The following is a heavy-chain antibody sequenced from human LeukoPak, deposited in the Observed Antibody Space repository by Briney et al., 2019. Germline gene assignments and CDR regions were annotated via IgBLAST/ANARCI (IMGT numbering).Heavy chain of an antibody. CDR3: AGSCGDCYQSYDAFDI. D-gene: IGHD2-21*02. V-gene: IGHV1-58*02. CDR1: GFTFTSSA. J-gene: IGHJ3*02. Sequence: GTSVKVSCKASGFTFTSSAMQWVRQARGQRLEWIGWIVVGSGNTNYAQKCQERVTITRDMSTSTAYMELSSLRSEDTAVYYCAGSCGDCYQSYDAFDIWGKGTMVTVSS. CDR2: IVVGSGNT.